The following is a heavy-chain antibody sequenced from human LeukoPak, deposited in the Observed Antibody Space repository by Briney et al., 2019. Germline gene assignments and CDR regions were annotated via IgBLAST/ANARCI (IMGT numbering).Heavy chain of an antibody. V-gene: IGHV4-61*08. CDR1: GGSISSGDYY. D-gene: IGHD2-2*01. Sequence: SETLSLTCTVSGGSISSGDYYWSWIRQPPGKGLEWIGYIYYSGSTNYNPSLKSRVTISVDTSKNQFSLKLSSVTAADTAVYYCARGEDCSSTSCFWFDPWGQGTLVTVSS. CDR2: IYYSGST. CDR3: ARGEDCSSTSCFWFDP. J-gene: IGHJ5*02.